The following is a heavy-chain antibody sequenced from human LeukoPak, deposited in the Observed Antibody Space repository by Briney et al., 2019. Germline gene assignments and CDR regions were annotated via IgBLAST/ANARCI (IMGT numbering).Heavy chain of an antibody. V-gene: IGHV3-23*01. Sequence: GGSLRLSCAVSGITLSNYGMSWVRQAPGKGLEWVAGISDSGGSTNYADSVKGRFTISRDNPKNTLYLQMNSLRAEDTAVYFCAKRGIVIRAVIIVWFHKEAYYFDYWGQGALVTVSP. CDR2: ISDSGGST. D-gene: IGHD3-10*01. CDR3: AKRGIVIRAVIIVWFHKEAYYFDY. J-gene: IGHJ4*02. CDR1: GITLSNYG.